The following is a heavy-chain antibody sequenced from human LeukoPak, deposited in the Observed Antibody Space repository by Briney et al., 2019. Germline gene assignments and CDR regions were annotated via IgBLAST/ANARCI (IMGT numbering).Heavy chain of an antibody. CDR3: ARFLNWNYVVLDY. CDR1: GYTFTSYA. J-gene: IGHJ4*02. Sequence: ASVTVSCTPSGYTFTSYAVSWVRQAPGQGLEWMGWISAYNGNINYAQTLQGRVTMTTDTSTSTAYMDVRSLRSDDTAVYYCARFLNWNYVVLDYWGQGTLVTVSS. V-gene: IGHV1-18*01. CDR2: ISAYNGNI. D-gene: IGHD1-7*01.